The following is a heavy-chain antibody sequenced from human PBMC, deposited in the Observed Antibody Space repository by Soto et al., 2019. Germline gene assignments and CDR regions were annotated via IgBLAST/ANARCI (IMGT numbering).Heavy chain of an antibody. J-gene: IGHJ4*02. CDR2: IIPILGIA. CDR3: ASHYCSSTSCYAVGGSN. V-gene: IGHV1-69*02. Sequence: ASVKVSCKASGGTFSSYTISWVRQAPGQGLEWMGRIIPILGIANYAQKFQGRVTITADKSTSTAYMELSSLRSEDTAVYYCASHYCSSTSCYAVGGSNWGQGTLVTVSS. CDR1: GGTFSSYT. D-gene: IGHD2-2*01.